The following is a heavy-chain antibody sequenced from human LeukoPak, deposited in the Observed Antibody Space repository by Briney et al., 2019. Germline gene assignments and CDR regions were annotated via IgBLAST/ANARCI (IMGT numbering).Heavy chain of an antibody. CDR2: INPNSGGT. Sequence: GASVKVFCKASGYTFTGYYMHWVRQAPGQGLEWMGWINPNSGGTNYAQKFQGRVTMTRDTSISTAYMELSRLRSDDTAVYYCASGYCSSTSCYDWFDPWGQGTLVTVSS. J-gene: IGHJ5*02. CDR3: ASGYCSSTSCYDWFDP. D-gene: IGHD2-2*01. CDR1: GYTFTGYY. V-gene: IGHV1-2*02.